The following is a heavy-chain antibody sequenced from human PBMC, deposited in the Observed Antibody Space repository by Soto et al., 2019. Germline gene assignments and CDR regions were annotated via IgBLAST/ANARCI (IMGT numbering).Heavy chain of an antibody. Sequence: GWSLRLSCAASGFTFSDHYMDWVRQAPGKGLEWVGRSRNRGNSYTTEYAASVKGRFTISRDNSKKSLYLQMSSLKTEDTAVYYCATGSMGTSGDYYYGMDVWGQGTTVTVSS. CDR2: SRNRGNSYTT. D-gene: IGHD1-7*01. J-gene: IGHJ6*02. CDR1: GFTFSDHY. CDR3: ATGSMGTSGDYYYGMDV. V-gene: IGHV3-72*01.